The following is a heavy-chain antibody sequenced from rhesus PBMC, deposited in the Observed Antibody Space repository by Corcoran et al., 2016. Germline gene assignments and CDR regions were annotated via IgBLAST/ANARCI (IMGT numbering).Heavy chain of an antibody. Sequence: QVQLQESGPGLVKPSETLSLTCAVSGGSGSSSNWWSWLRQPPGKGLEWIGYMSGSSGSTYYNPSLKSRVTISTDTSKNQFSLKLSSVTAADTAVYYCARDLYGNADWGQGVLVTVSS. D-gene: IGHD4-35*01. CDR2: MSGSSGST. J-gene: IGHJ4*01. CDR1: GGSGSSSNW. V-gene: IGHV4-65*01. CDR3: ARDLYGNAD.